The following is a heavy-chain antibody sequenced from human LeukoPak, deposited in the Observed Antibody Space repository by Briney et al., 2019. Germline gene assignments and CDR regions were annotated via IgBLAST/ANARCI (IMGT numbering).Heavy chain of an antibody. CDR1: GGSYSGYY. CDR3: ATARGPYTDRCFDY. CDR2: INHSGST. Sequence: SETLSLTCAVYGGSYSGYYWSWIRQPPGKGLEWIGEINHSGSTNYNPSLKSRVTISVDTSKNQFSLKLSSVTAADTAVYYCATARGPYTDRCFDYWGQGTLVTVSS. J-gene: IGHJ4*02. D-gene: IGHD2-2*02. V-gene: IGHV4-34*01.